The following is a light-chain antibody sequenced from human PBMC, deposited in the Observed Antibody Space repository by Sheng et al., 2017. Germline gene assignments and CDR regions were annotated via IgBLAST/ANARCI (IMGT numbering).Light chain of an antibody. J-gene: IGKJ4*01. Sequence: DIQMTQSPSTLYASVGDRVSITCRASQSLNNWLAWYQQKPGKAPKLLIYDASNLETGVPSRFSGSGSGTDFTFTISSLQPEDIATYYCQQYDNLPLTFGGGTKVEIK. CDR3: QQYDNLPLT. V-gene: IGKV1-33*01. CDR1: QSLNNW. CDR2: DAS.